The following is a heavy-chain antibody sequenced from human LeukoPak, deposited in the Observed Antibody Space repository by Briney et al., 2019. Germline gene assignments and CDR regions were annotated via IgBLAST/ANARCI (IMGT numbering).Heavy chain of an antibody. D-gene: IGHD1-14*01. J-gene: IGHJ4*02. CDR2: ISGSGGST. Sequence: GGSLRLSRAASGFTFSSYGMSWVRQAPGKGLEWVSAISGSGGSTYYADSVKGRFTISRDNSKNTLYLQMNSLRAEDTAVYYCAKDQKFDITGDYWGQGTLDTVSS. CDR1: GFTFSSYG. V-gene: IGHV3-23*01. CDR3: AKDQKFDITGDY.